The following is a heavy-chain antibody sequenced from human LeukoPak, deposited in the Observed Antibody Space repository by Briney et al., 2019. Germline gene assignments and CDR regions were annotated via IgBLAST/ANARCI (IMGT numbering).Heavy chain of an antibody. Sequence: GGSLRLSCAASGFTFSSCAMSWVRQAPGKGLEWVSAISGSGGSTYYADSVKGRFTISRDNSKNTLYLQMNSLRAEDTAVYYCAKGKYSYYRFDYWGQGTLVTVSS. D-gene: IGHD5-18*01. CDR1: GFTFSSCA. V-gene: IGHV3-23*01. CDR2: ISGSGGST. CDR3: AKGKYSYYRFDY. J-gene: IGHJ4*02.